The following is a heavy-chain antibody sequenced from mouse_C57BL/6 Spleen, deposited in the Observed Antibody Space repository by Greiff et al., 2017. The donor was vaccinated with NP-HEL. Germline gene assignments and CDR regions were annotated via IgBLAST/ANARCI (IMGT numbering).Heavy chain of an antibody. D-gene: IGHD2-4*01. CDR2: IDPSDSET. J-gene: IGHJ2*01. CDR3: ARRGNYDGGFDY. Sequence: VQLPQPGAELVRPGSSVKLSFKASCYTFTSYWVPLVEPRPIQSLEWVWNIDPSDSETHYNQKFKDKATLTVDKSSSTAYMQLSSLTSEDSAVYYCARRGNYDGGFDYWGQGTTLTVSS. CDR1: CYTFTSYW. V-gene: IGHV1-52*01.